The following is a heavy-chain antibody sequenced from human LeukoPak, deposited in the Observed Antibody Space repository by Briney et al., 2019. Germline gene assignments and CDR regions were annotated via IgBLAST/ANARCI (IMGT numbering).Heavy chain of an antibody. CDR2: INPNSGGT. Sequence: GASVKVSCKASGYTFTGYYMHWVRQAPGQGLEWMGWINPNSGGTNYAQKFQGRVTMTRDTSISTAYMELRSLRSDDTAVYYCARDGTVTTDAFDIWGQGTMVTVSS. CDR3: ARDGTVTTDAFDI. CDR1: GYTFTGYY. V-gene: IGHV1-2*02. J-gene: IGHJ3*02. D-gene: IGHD4-17*01.